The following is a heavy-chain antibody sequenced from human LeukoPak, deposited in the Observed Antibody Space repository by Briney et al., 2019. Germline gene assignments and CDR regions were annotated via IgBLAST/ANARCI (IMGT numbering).Heavy chain of an antibody. CDR3: ARGGGD. CDR1: GFTFSSYS. Sequence: GGSLRLSCATSGFTFSSYSMHWVRQAPGKGLDWVAVISYDGTNKDYADSVKGRFTISRDNSKDTLYLQMSDLKIEDTAVYYCARGGGDWGQGTLVTVSS. CDR2: ISYDGTNK. V-gene: IGHV3-30-3*01. D-gene: IGHD3-16*01. J-gene: IGHJ4*02.